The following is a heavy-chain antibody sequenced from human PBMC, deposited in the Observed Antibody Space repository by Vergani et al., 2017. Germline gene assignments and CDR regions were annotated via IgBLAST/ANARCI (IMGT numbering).Heavy chain of an antibody. V-gene: IGHV4-34*01. CDR2: INHSGST. CDR3: ARGGIYSSSYY. D-gene: IGHD6-6*01. J-gene: IGHJ4*02. CDR1: GGSFSGHY. Sequence: QVQLQQWGAGLLKSSETLSLSCAVYGGSFSGHYWSWIRQPPGKGLEWIGEINHSGSTIYNPSLKSRVTISVDTSKNQISLNLTSVTAADTAVYYCARGGIYSSSYYWGQGTLVTVSS.